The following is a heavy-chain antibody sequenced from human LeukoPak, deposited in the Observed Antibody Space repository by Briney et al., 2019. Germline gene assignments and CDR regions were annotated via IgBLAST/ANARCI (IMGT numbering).Heavy chain of an antibody. Sequence: VGSLRLSCAASGFIFSSYAMSWVRQAPGKGLEWVSAISGSGGSTYYADSVKGRFTISRDNSKNTLYLQMNSLRAEDTAVYYCAKDPYSSSPFPNYWGQGTLVTVSS. CDR3: AKDPYSSSPFPNY. CDR1: GFIFSSYA. V-gene: IGHV3-23*01. D-gene: IGHD6-6*01. CDR2: ISGSGGST. J-gene: IGHJ4*02.